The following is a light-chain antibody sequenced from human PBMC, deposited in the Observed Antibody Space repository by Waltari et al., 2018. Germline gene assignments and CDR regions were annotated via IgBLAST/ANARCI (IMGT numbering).Light chain of an antibody. CDR1: SGHITNV. J-gene: IGLJ3*02. Sequence: QLELTQSPSASASLGASVKLTCTLSSGHITNVVAWHQQQPQKGPRSLMKVNSDGSHSRGDEIPDRFSGSSSGAERYLTISSLQSEDEADYYCQTGGHGTWVFGGGTKLTVL. CDR3: QTGGHGTWV. CDR2: VNSDGSH. V-gene: IGLV4-69*01.